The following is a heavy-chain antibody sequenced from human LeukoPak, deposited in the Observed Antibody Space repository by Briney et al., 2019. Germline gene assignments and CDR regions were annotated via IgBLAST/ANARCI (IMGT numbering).Heavy chain of an antibody. V-gene: IGHV3-21*01. D-gene: IGHD6-13*01. J-gene: IGHJ3*02. CDR2: INSDSSYI. CDR1: RFTFSSYS. CDR3: ARDAATDDAFDI. Sequence: PGGSLRLSCAASRFTFSSYSMHWVRQAPGKGLEWVSSINSDSSYIYYADSVKGRFFISRDNAKNSLYLHMNSLRAEDTAVYYCARDAATDDAFDIWGQGTMVTVSS.